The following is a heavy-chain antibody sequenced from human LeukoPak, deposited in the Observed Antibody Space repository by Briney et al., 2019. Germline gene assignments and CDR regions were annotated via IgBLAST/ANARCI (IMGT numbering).Heavy chain of an antibody. D-gene: IGHD1-26*01. V-gene: IGHV3-23*01. Sequence: GGSLRLSCAASGFTFSSYAMTWVRQAPGKGLEWVSAISASGGSTYHADSVKGRFTISRDNSKNTLYLQMNSLRAEDTAVYYCARGGSYLSAFDIWGQGTMVTVSS. CDR1: GFTFSSYA. CDR3: ARGGSYLSAFDI. J-gene: IGHJ3*02. CDR2: ISASGGST.